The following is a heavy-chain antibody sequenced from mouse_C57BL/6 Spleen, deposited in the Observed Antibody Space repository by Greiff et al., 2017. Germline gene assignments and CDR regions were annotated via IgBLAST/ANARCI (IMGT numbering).Heavy chain of an antibody. CDR2: LSNGGGST. V-gene: IGHV5-12*01. D-gene: IGHD1-1*01. J-gene: IGHJ1*03. CDR1: GFTFSDYY. Sequence: EVKVVESGGGLVQPGGSLKLSCAASGFTFSDYYMYWVRQTPEKRLEWVAYLSNGGGSTYYPDTVKGRFTISRDNAKNTLYLQMSRLKSEDTAMYYCARHRLTTVVATGYFDVWGTGTTVTVSS. CDR3: ARHRLTTVVATGYFDV.